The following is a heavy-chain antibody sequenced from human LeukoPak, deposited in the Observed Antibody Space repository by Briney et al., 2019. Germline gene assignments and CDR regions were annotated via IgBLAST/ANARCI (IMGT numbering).Heavy chain of an antibody. CDR3: AKSIEGSGSYYDSYFDY. CDR2: ISWNSGSI. Sequence: GGSLRLSCAASGFTFDDYATHWVRQAPGKGLEWVSGISWNSGSIGYADSVKGRFTSSRDNAKNSLYLQMNSLRAEDTALYYCAKSIEGSGSYYDSYFDYWGQGTLVTVSS. V-gene: IGHV3-9*01. CDR1: GFTFDDYA. J-gene: IGHJ4*02. D-gene: IGHD3-10*01.